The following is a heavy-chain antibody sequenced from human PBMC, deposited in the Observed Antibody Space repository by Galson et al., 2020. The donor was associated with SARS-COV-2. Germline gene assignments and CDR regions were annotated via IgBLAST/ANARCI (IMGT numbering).Heavy chain of an antibody. J-gene: IGHJ4*02. CDR1: GGSFSNYY. CDR3: ARGPHIVTTAQFDS. V-gene: IGHV4-34*01. D-gene: IGHD5-12*01. Sequence: LTCAVYGGSFSNYYWSWIRQPPGKELEWIGEVLYDGTTNYNPSLRSRATVSLDTSRIQFSLQLTSVTAADTAVYYCARGPHIVTTAQFDSWGQGTLVTVSS. CDR2: VLYDGTT.